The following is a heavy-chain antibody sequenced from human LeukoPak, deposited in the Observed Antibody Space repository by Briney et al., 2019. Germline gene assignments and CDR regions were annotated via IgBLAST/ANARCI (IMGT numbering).Heavy chain of an antibody. CDR3: ATAVRGWYGIEY. Sequence: GGSLRLSCAASGFTFSSYVMGWVRQAPGKGLEWVSAISGSGGSTYYAGSVKGRFTISRDNSKNTLYLQMNSLRAEDTAVYYCATAVRGWYGIEYWGKGTLVTVS. J-gene: IGHJ4*02. CDR1: GFTFSSYV. CDR2: ISGSGGST. D-gene: IGHD6-13*01. V-gene: IGHV3-23*01.